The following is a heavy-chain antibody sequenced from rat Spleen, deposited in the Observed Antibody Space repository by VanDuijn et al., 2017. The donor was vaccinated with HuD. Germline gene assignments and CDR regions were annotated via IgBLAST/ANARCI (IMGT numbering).Heavy chain of an antibody. CDR1: GFTFSNYG. CDR3: TTRPYYSSLNWFPY. D-gene: IGHD1-2*01. Sequence: EVQLVESGGGVVQPGRSLKLSCAASGFTFSNYGMAWVRQAPTKGLEWVASISTGGGNTYYRDSVKDRFTISRENTKSTLYLQMDSLRSEDTATYYCTTRPYYSSLNWFPYWGQGTLVTVSS. V-gene: IGHV5S13*01. CDR2: ISTGGGNT. J-gene: IGHJ3*01.